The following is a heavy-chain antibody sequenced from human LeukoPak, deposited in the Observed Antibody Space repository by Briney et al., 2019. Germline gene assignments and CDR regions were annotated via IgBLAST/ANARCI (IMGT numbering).Heavy chain of an antibody. CDR3: ARRAGTFDY. Sequence: GGSLRLSCAASGFTFSNYNMNWVRQAPGKGLEWVSYISSSSSNIYYADSVKGRFTISRDNAKNSLYLQMNSLRAEDTAVYYCARRAGTFDYWGQGTLVTVSS. D-gene: IGHD1-1*01. V-gene: IGHV3-48*01. J-gene: IGHJ4*02. CDR1: GFTFSNYN. CDR2: ISSSSSNI.